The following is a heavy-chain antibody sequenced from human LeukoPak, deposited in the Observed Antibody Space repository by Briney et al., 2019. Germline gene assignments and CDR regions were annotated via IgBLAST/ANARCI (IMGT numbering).Heavy chain of an antibody. J-gene: IGHJ3*02. Sequence: GVSLRLSCAASGFTFDDYGMSWVRQAPGKGLEWVSGINWNGGSTGYADSVKGRFTISRDNAKNSLYLQMNSLRAEDTALYHCARTDSSGYYLMYAFDIWGQGTMVTVSS. CDR3: ARTDSSGYYLMYAFDI. D-gene: IGHD3-22*01. CDR2: INWNGGST. CDR1: GFTFDDYG. V-gene: IGHV3-20*01.